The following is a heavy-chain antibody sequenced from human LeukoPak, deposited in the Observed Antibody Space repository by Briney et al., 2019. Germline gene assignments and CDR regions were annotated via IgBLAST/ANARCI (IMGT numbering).Heavy chain of an antibody. V-gene: IGHV3-66*01. CDR3: AREYYFSHIDG. J-gene: IGHJ6*03. CDR2: IYSGGSA. D-gene: IGHD3-10*01. CDR1: GFTVSSYY. Sequence: GGSLRLSCAASGFTVSSYYMSWVRQAPGKGLEWVSVIYSGGSAYYADSVKGRFTISRDKSKNTVYLQMNSLRAADTAVYYCAREYYFSHIDGWGKGTTVTVSS.